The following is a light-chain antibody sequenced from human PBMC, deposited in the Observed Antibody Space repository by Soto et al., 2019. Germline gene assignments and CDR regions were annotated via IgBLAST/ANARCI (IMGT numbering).Light chain of an antibody. Sequence: AIQLTQSPSSLSASVGDRVTITCRASQDIRGALAWYQQKPGKAPKILIYDVSILESGLPSRFSGSSSGTDFTLTISSLQPGDFATYYCQQFNSYPITFGQGTRLEIK. CDR1: QDIRGA. CDR2: DVS. CDR3: QQFNSYPIT. V-gene: IGKV1-13*02. J-gene: IGKJ5*01.